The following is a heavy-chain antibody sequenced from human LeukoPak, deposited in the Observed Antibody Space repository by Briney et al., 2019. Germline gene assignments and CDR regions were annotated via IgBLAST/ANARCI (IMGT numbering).Heavy chain of an antibody. CDR1: GFTFSSYA. V-gene: IGHV3-30-3*01. CDR3: ARAAGDYSFNYYYYYGMDV. CDR2: ISYDGSNK. Sequence: GGSLRLSCAASGFTFSSYAMHWVRQAPGKGLEWVAVISYDGSNKYYADSVKGRFTISRDNSKNTLYLQMNSLRAEDTAVYYCARAAGDYSFNYYYYYGMDVWGQGTTVTVSS. J-gene: IGHJ6*02. D-gene: IGHD4-11*01.